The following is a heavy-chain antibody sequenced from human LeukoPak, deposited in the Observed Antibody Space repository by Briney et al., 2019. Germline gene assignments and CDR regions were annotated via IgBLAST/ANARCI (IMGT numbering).Heavy chain of an antibody. Sequence: SSETLSLTCTVSGGSNSSSSYYWGWIRQPPGKGLEWVSSISSDSSYIYYADAVHGRFTVSRDNAKYSLYLQMNSLRAEDTAVYYCVRGSYGAYDYWGQGSLVTVSS. CDR3: VRGSYGAYDY. J-gene: IGHJ4*02. CDR1: GGSNSSSS. V-gene: IGHV3-21*01. D-gene: IGHD4-17*01. CDR2: ISSDSSYI.